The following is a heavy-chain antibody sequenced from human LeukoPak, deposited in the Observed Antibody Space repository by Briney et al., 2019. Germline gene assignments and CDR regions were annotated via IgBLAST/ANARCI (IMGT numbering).Heavy chain of an antibody. D-gene: IGHD3-10*01. J-gene: IGHJ3*02. V-gene: IGHV4-4*02. CDR3: ARDGVRGADDAFDI. Sequence: PSETLSLTCAVSGGSISSSNWWSWVRQPPGKGLEWIGEIYHSGSTNYNPSLKSRVTISVDTSTNQFSLKLTSVTAADTAVYYCARDGVRGADDAFDIWGQGTMVTVSS. CDR2: IYHSGST. CDR1: GGSISSSNW.